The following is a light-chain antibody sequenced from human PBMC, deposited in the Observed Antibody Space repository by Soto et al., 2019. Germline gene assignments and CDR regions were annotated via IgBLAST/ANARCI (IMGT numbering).Light chain of an antibody. CDR2: GAS. CDR1: QSVSSN. J-gene: IGKJ2*01. CDR3: QQYYNGPPYT. Sequence: EIVMTQSPATLSVSPGERATLSCRASQSVSSNLAWYQQKPGQAPRLLIYGASSRATGIPARFSGSGSGTDFTLTISSLQSEDVAVYYWQQYYNGPPYTFGQGTKLEIK. V-gene: IGKV3-15*01.